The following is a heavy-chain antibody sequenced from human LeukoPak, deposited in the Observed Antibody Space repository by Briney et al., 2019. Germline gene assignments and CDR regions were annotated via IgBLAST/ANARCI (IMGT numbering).Heavy chain of an antibody. CDR1: GSSFTSYW. Sequence: GEPLQISSQGSGSSFTSYWIGWVRPMPGKGLEWMGIIYPGDSDTRYSPSFQGQVTISADKSISTAYLQWSSLKASDTAMYYCARRSHSSSWIDYWGQGTLVTVSS. V-gene: IGHV5-51*01. CDR2: IYPGDSDT. J-gene: IGHJ4*02. D-gene: IGHD6-13*01. CDR3: ARRSHSSSWIDY.